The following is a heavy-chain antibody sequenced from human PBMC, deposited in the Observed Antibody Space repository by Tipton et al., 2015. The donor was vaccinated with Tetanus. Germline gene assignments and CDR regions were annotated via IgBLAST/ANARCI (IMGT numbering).Heavy chain of an antibody. CDR1: GGSISNVVFY. D-gene: IGHD6-19*01. V-gene: IGHV4-39*07. CDR2: IYYTGST. J-gene: IGHJ2*01. Sequence: TLSLTCTVSGGSISNVVFYWGRIRQSPGKGLEWIGSIYYTGSTYYNPSLKSRVTISVDTSKNQFSLELRSVTAADTAVYFCARGGWFPTYFDLWGRGTLVTVSS. CDR3: ARGGWFPTYFDL.